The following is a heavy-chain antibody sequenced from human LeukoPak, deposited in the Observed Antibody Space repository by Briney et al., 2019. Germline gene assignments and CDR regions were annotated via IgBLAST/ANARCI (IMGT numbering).Heavy chain of an antibody. CDR1: GGSITSGSFY. CDR2: IYTSGST. V-gene: IGHV4-61*02. Sequence: PSETLSLTCTVSGGSITSGSFYWSWLRQPAGKGLEWIGRIYTSGSTNYNPSLKSRVTISVDTSKNQFSLKLSSVTAADTAVYYCARSRYGSGSRVDPWGQGTLVTVSS. J-gene: IGHJ5*02. CDR3: ARSRYGSGSRVDP. D-gene: IGHD3-10*01.